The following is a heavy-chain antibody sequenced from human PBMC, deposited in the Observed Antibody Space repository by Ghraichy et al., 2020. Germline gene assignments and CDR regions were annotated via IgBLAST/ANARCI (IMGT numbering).Heavy chain of an antibody. CDR1: GYTFTSYD. D-gene: IGHD3-3*01. J-gene: IGHJ4*02. CDR2: MNPNSGNT. V-gene: IGHV1-8*01. CDR3: ARGRVHYDFWSGYEPLDY. Sequence: ASVKVSCKASGYTFTSYDINWVRQATGQGLEWMGWMNPNSGNTGYAQKFQGRVTMTRNTSISTAYMELSSLRSEDTAVYYCARGRVHYDFWSGYEPLDYWGQGTLVTVSS.